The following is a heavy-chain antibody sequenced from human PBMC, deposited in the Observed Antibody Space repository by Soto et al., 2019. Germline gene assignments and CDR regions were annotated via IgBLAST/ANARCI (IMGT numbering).Heavy chain of an antibody. J-gene: IGHJ4*02. V-gene: IGHV3-21*01. CDR2: IGSDGNYI. D-gene: IGHD4-4*01. Sequence: PGGSLRLSCAVSGFTFFSYTMNWVRQAPGKGLEWVATIGSDGNYIYYADSVKGRFTISRDNAKNLLYLEMNSVRGEDTALYYCARDYRQFDSWGQGTLVTVSS. CDR1: GFTFFSYT. CDR3: ARDYRQFDS.